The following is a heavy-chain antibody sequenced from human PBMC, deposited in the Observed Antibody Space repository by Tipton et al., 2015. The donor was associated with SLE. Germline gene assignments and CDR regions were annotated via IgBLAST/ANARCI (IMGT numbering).Heavy chain of an antibody. D-gene: IGHD3-3*02. CDR1: GGSISSSSYY. J-gene: IGHJ6*02. Sequence: LRLSCTVSGGSISSSSYYWSWIRQPPGRGLAWIGEINHSGSTNYNPSLKSRVTISVDTSKNQFSLKLSSVTAADPAVYYCARNLAWDVWGQGTTVHVSS. CDR3: ARNLAWDV. V-gene: IGHV4-39*07. CDR2: INHSGST.